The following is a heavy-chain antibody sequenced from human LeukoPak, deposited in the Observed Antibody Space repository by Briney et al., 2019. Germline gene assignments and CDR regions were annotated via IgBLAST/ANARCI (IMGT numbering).Heavy chain of an antibody. D-gene: IGHD3-22*01. V-gene: IGHV3-9*01. Sequence: PGRSLRLSCAASGFTFDDYAMHWVRQAPGKGLEWVSGISWNSGSTIYYADSVKGRFTISRENDKKSQRLKKKGLRAEGTAVYYCARADDLGITMIVGPQWAFDIWGQGTMVTVSS. CDR3: ARADDLGITMIVGPQWAFDI. J-gene: IGHJ3*02. CDR1: GFTFDDYA. CDR2: ISWNSGSTI.